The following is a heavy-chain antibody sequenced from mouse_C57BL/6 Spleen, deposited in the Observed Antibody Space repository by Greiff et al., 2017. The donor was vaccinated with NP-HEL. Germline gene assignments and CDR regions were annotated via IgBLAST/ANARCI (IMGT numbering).Heavy chain of an antibody. Sequence: VQLQQSGTVLARPGASVKMSCKTSGYTFTSYWMHWVKQRPGQGLEWIGAIYPGNSDTSYNQKFKGKAKLTAVTSASTAYMALSSLTNEDSAVYCGTYGSSENFDDWGKGTTLTASS. D-gene: IGHD1-1*01. CDR3: TYGSSENFDD. J-gene: IGHJ2*01. CDR1: GYTFTSYW. CDR2: IYPGNSDT. V-gene: IGHV1-5*01.